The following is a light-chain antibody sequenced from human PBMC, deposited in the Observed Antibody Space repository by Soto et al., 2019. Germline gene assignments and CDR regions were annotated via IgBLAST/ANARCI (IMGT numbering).Light chain of an antibody. CDR2: KAS. Sequence: DIHMTQSPSTLPASVGDRVTITCRASQSILTWLAWYQQKPGKAPKLLIYKASTLKSGVPSRFSGSGSGTEFTLTISSLQPDDFATYYCQHYNSYSEAFGQGTKVDIK. CDR3: QHYNSYSEA. V-gene: IGKV1-5*03. J-gene: IGKJ1*01. CDR1: QSILTW.